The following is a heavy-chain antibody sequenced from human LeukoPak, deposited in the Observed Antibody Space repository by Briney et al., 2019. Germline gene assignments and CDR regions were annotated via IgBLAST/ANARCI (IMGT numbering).Heavy chain of an antibody. V-gene: IGHV3-7*01. J-gene: IGHJ4*02. CDR3: ARGRSSGYRDY. CDR1: GFTFSSYW. CDR2: IKQDGSEK. Sequence: PGGSLRLSCAASGFTFSSYWMSWVRQAPGKGLEWVANIKQDGSEKYYVDSVKGRFTISRDDAKNSLYLQMNSLRAEDTAVYYCARGRSSGYRDYWGQGTLVTVSS. D-gene: IGHD3-22*01.